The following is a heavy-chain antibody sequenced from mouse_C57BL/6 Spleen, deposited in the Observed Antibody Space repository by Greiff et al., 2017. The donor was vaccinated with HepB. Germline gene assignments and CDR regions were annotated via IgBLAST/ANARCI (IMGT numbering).Heavy chain of an antibody. V-gene: IGHV1-69*01. J-gene: IGHJ2*01. Sequence: QQSCKASGYTFTSYWMHWVKQRPGQGLEWIGEIDPSDSYTNYNQKFKGKSTLTVDKSSSTAYMQLSSLTSEDSAVYYCARGGYSNYGYYFDYWGQGTTLTVSS. CDR2: IDPSDSYT. CDR1: GYTFTSYW. D-gene: IGHD2-5*01. CDR3: ARGGYSNYGYYFDY.